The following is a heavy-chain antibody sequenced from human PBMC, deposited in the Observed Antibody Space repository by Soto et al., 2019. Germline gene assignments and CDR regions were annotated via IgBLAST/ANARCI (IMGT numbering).Heavy chain of an antibody. CDR2: VYYTGST. Sequence: PAEALSLTWTVSVDSISTFYWGWMRQSPGKELEWIGYVYYTGSTNYNPSLKSRVSISVDRSKNQFSLKLTSANAADTAVYYCARGRTVRNYADDSSDYFYFFDYWGKGTQVTVS. CDR3: ARGRTVRNYADDSSDYFYFFDY. V-gene: IGHV4-59*01. CDR1: VDSISTFY. J-gene: IGHJ4*02. D-gene: IGHD3-22*01.